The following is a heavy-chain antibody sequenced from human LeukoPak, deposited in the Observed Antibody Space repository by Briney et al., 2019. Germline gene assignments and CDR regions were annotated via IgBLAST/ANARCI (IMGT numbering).Heavy chain of an antibody. D-gene: IGHD5-24*01. CDR3: ARAPRGGYKTYFDY. CDR1: GYTFISHG. CDR2: ISAYNGNT. V-gene: IGHV1-18*01. J-gene: IGHJ4*02. Sequence: GASVKVSCKASGYTFISHGISWVRQAPGQGLEWMGWISAYNGNTNYAQKFQGRVTMTTDTSTSTAYMELRSLRSDDTAVYYCARAPRGGYKTYFDYWGQGTLVTVSS.